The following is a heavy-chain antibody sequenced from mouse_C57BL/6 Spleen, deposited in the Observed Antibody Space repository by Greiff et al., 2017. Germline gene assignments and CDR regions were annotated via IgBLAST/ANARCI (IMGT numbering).Heavy chain of an antibody. Sequence: VQRVESGPELVKPGASVKISCKASGYAFSSSWMNWVKQRPGKGLEWIGRIYPGDGDTNYNGKFKGKATLTADKSSSTAYMQLSSLTSEDSAVYFCARGREVSMDYWGQGTSVTVSS. V-gene: IGHV1-82*01. J-gene: IGHJ4*01. CDR1: GYAFSSSW. CDR2: IYPGDGDT. CDR3: ARGREVSMDY. D-gene: IGHD6-2*01.